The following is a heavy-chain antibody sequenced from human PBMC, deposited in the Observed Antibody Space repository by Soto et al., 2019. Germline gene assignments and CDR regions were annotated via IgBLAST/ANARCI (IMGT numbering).Heavy chain of an antibody. V-gene: IGHV1-8*01. D-gene: IGHD3-3*01. CDR3: ARESYDSGLGYYYYMDV. CDR2: MNPNSGNT. CDR1: GYTFTSYD. Sequence: ASVKVSCKASGYTFTSYDINWVRQATGQGLEWMGWMNPNSGNTGYAQKFQGRVTMTRNTSISTAYMELSSLRSEDTAVYYCARESYDSGLGYYYYMDVWGKGTTVTVSS. J-gene: IGHJ6*03.